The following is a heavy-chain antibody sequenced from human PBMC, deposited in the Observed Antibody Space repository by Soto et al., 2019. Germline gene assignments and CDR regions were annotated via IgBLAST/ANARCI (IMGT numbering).Heavy chain of an antibody. D-gene: IGHD2-2*01. CDR2: ISGSGGGT. J-gene: IGHJ6*04. Sequence: EVQLLESGGGLVQPGGSLRLSCTASGFTFSTHAMTWVRQAPGKGLEWVSGISGSGGGTYYAEAVKGRFTVSRDNSKSTLYLQMNSLRVEDTAIYFCAKDLGPCSSINCCCSTNVWGKGTTVTVSS. CDR1: GFTFSTHA. V-gene: IGHV3-23*01. CDR3: AKDLGPCSSINCCCSTNV.